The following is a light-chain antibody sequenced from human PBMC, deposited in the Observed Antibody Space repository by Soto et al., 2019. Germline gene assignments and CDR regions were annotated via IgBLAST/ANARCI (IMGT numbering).Light chain of an antibody. CDR3: QQRSNWPPPT. CDR2: DAS. V-gene: IGKV3-11*01. J-gene: IGKJ5*01. CDR1: QSVSSY. Sequence: EIVLTQSPATLSLSPGERATLSCRASQSVSSYLAWYQQKPGQAPRLLIYDASNRATGIPARFSGSGSGTDFTITISSLEPEDFAVYYCQQRSNWPPPTFGQGTRLEIK.